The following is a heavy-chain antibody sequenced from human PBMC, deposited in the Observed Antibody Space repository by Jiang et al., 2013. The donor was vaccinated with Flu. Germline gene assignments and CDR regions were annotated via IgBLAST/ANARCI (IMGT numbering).Heavy chain of an antibody. D-gene: IGHD4-17*01. CDR3: ARDYNCCYGDYVCQFRYFDL. J-gene: IGHJ2*01. Sequence: SLKSRVTISVDTSKNQFSLKLSSVTAADTAVYYCARDYNCCYGDYVCQFRYFDLWGRGTLVTVSS. V-gene: IGHV4-59*01.